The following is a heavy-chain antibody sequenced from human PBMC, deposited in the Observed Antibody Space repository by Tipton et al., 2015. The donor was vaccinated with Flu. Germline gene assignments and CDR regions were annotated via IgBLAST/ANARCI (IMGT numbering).Heavy chain of an antibody. CDR3: ARGHWGGAFAT. V-gene: IGHV4-59*01. Sequence: TLSLTCIVSGDYISDDYWNWIRQSPVGGLEGLGYIHHTRKTTQNPSLQSRLTVSVDPSRNQFSLTLNSVTAADPAVYFCARGHWGGAFATRGQGKMVTVSS. CDR1: GDYISDDY. CDR2: IHHTRKT. J-gene: IGHJ3*02. D-gene: IGHD7-27*01.